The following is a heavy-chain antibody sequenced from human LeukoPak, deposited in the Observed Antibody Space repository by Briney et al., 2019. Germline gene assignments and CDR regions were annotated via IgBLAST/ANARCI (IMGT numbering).Heavy chain of an antibody. V-gene: IGHV3-74*01. Sequence: GGSLRLSCAASGFTFSTYWMDWVRQAPGKGLVWVSRISTDGSVTAYADSVKGRFTISRDNAENTLYLQMNSLRAEDTAVYYCASPKAAARNHAFDIWGQGTMVTVSS. CDR1: GFTFSTYW. D-gene: IGHD6-13*01. CDR2: ISTDGSVT. CDR3: ASPKAAARNHAFDI. J-gene: IGHJ3*02.